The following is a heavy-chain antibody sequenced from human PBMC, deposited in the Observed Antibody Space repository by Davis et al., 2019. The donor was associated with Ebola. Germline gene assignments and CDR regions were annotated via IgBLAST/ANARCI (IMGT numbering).Heavy chain of an antibody. D-gene: IGHD4-17*01. CDR3: ARVITDYGAKYFDY. CDR2: INHSGST. J-gene: IGHJ4*02. CDR1: TGSFSGFS. V-gene: IGHV4-34*01. Sequence: MPSETLSLTCAVYTGSFSGFSWSWIRQPPGKGLEWIGDINHSGSTNYNPSLKSRVTISVDTSKNQFSLKLSSVTAADTAVYYCARVITDYGAKYFDYWGQGTLVTVSS.